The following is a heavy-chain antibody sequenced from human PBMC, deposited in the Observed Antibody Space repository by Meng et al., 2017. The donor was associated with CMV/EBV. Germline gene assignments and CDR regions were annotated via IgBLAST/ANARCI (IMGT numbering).Heavy chain of an antibody. D-gene: IGHD3-10*01. V-gene: IGHV4-34*01. J-gene: IGHJ5*02. CDR2: INHSGST. CDR3: ARGYYAASFDP. Sequence: GSLRLSCAVYGGSFSGYYWSWIRQPPGKGLEWIGEINHSGSTNYNPSLKSRVTISVDTSKNQFSLKLSSVTAADTAVYYCARGYYAASFDPWGQGTLVTVSS. CDR1: GGSFSGYY.